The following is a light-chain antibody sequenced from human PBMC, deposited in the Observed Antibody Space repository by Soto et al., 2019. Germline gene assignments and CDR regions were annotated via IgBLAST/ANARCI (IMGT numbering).Light chain of an antibody. CDR1: NSNIGAGSG. CDR2: ANT. V-gene: IGLV1-40*01. CDR3: QSLDSSLTGLI. J-gene: IGLJ2*01. Sequence: QSALTQPPSVTGAPGQRVTISCTGNNSNIGAGSGVNWYQQFPDKAPKLLIYANTHRPSGVPDRFSGSTSATSASLAITGLQTQDEADYYCQSLDSSLTGLIFGGGTQLTVL.